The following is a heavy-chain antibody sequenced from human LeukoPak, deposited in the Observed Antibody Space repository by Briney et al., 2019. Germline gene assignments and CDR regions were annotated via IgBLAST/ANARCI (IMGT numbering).Heavy chain of an antibody. V-gene: IGHV5-51*01. Sequence: GESLKISCKASGYGFTSYWIGWVRQTPGKGLEWMGIVYPGDSDTRYSPSFQGQVTISADKSSSTAYLQWSSLKASDTAIYYCVRHGPEWLRFNQGDYWGRGTLVTVSS. CDR1: GYGFTSYW. D-gene: IGHD5-12*01. CDR2: VYPGDSDT. J-gene: IGHJ4*02. CDR3: VRHGPEWLRFNQGDY.